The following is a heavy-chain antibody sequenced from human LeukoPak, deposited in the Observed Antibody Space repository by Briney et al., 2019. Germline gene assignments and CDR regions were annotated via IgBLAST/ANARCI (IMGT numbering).Heavy chain of an antibody. J-gene: IGHJ4*02. D-gene: IGHD2-2*01. CDR1: GFTFSSYA. CDR2: ISSNGGST. Sequence: PGGSLRLSCAASGFTFSSYAMHWVRQAPGKGLEYVSAISSNGGSTYYANSVKGRFTISRDNSKNTLYRQMGSLRAEDMAVYYCARALGGYRSSTSCSFDYWGQGTLVTVSS. V-gene: IGHV3-64*01. CDR3: ARALGGYRSSTSCSFDY.